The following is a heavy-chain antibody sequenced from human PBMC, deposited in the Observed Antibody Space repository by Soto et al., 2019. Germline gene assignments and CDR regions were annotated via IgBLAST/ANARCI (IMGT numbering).Heavy chain of an antibody. CDR1: GYTCTSYY. Sequence: APVKVSGKASGYTCTSYYMHWVGQAAGQGLEWMGIINPSGGSTSYAQKFQGRVTMTRDTSTSTAYMELRSLRSDDTAVYYCARRAGGYSYSDYWGQGTLVTVSS. CDR3: ARRAGGYSYSDY. V-gene: IGHV1-46*01. CDR2: INPSGGST. D-gene: IGHD5-18*01. J-gene: IGHJ4*02.